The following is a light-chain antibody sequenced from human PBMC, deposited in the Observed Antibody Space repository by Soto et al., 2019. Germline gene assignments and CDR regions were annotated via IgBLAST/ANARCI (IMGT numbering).Light chain of an antibody. CDR1: QGIGTD. CDR2: STS. V-gene: IGKV1-17*01. CDR3: LQHYTYPRT. Sequence: IQMTQSPSPPSSSVGARPTITCPASQGIGTDLGWYRQKPGRAPERLIYSTSSLQSGVPSRFSGSGSGTEFSLTITSLQPEDFATYYCLQHYTYPRTFGQGTKVDIK. J-gene: IGKJ1*01.